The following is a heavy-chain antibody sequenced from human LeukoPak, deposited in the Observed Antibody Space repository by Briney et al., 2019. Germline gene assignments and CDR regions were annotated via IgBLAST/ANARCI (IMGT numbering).Heavy chain of an antibody. J-gene: IGHJ3*02. D-gene: IGHD7-27*01. CDR3: AKDRANWGSRDAFDI. V-gene: IGHV3-9*01. CDR2: ISWNSGSI. Sequence: GGSLRLSCAASGFTFYDYAMHWVRQALGKSLEWVSGISWNSGSIGYADSVKGRFTISRDNAKNSLYLQMNSLRAEDTALYYCAKDRANWGSRDAFDIWGQGTMVTVSS. CDR1: GFTFYDYA.